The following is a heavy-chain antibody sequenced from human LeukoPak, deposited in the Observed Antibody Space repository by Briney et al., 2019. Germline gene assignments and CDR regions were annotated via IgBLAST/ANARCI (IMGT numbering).Heavy chain of an antibody. J-gene: IGHJ4*02. Sequence: GGSLRLSCAASGFTVSSNYMSWVRQAPGKGLEWVSVIYSGGSTYYADSVKGRFTISRDNAKNSLYLQMNSLRVEDTAVYYCASVLWFGGIFFDYWGQGTLVTVSS. CDR1: GFTVSSNY. CDR3: ASVLWFGGIFFDY. D-gene: IGHD3-10*01. CDR2: IYSGGST. V-gene: IGHV3-53*01.